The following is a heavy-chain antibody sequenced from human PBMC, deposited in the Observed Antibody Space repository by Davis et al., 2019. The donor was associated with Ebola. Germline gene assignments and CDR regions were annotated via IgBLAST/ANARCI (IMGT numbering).Heavy chain of an antibody. CDR3: AREALNCSGGSCYWAFDI. V-gene: IGHV3-23*01. CDR2: ISGSGGST. CDR1: AITSITNG. J-gene: IGHJ3*02. Sequence: GESLKISCVVSAITSITNGMDWVRQAPGKGLEWVSAISGSGGSTYYADSVKGRFTISRDNSKNTLYLQMNSLRAEDTAVYYCAREALNCSGGSCYWAFDIGGQGTMVTVSS. D-gene: IGHD2-15*01.